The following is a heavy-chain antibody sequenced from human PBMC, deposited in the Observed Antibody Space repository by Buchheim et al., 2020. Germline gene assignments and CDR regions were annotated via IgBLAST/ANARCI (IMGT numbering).Heavy chain of an antibody. J-gene: IGHJ5*02. CDR1: GGSVSSGTYY. D-gene: IGHD3-22*01. CDR3: ARADSSGYLRNWFDP. V-gene: IGHV4-61*01. Sequence: QVQLQESGPGLVKPSETLSLTCTVSGGSVSSGTYYWSWIRQPPGKGLEWIGYVYYSGSTNYNPSLKSRVTISVETSKNQFSLRLNSVTAADTAVYYCARADSSGYLRNWFDPWGQGT. CDR2: VYYSGST.